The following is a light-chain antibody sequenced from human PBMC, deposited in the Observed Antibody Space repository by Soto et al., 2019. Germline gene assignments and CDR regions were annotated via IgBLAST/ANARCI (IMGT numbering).Light chain of an antibody. CDR2: DAS. J-gene: IGKJ1*01. CDR3: QQFAISTT. Sequence: IQMTQSPSTLSASLCDRFTITFRASHNIERWMAWYQQKPGKAPSLLIFDASTLHSGVPSRFSGSGSGTDFTLTISSLQPDDFATYYCQQFAISTTFGQGTKVDIK. CDR1: HNIERW. V-gene: IGKV1-5*01.